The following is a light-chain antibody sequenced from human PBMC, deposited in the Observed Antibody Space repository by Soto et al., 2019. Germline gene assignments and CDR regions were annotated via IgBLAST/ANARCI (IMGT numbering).Light chain of an antibody. V-gene: IGKV2-28*01. J-gene: IGKJ1*01. Sequence: DIVMTQSPLSLPVTPGEPASISCRSSQSLLHSNGYNYLDWYLQKPGQSPQLLIYLGSNRASGVPDRFSGSGSGTDFTLRISRVEADDVGVYYCMQRIEFPWTFGQGTKVDIK. CDR3: MQRIEFPWT. CDR2: LGS. CDR1: QSLLHSNGYNY.